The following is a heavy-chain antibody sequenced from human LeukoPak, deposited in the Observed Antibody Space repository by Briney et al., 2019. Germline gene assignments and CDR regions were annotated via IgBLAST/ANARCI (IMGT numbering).Heavy chain of an antibody. V-gene: IGHV1-46*01. Sequence: ASVKVSCKASGYTFTSYYMHWVRQAPGQGLKWMGIINPSGGSTSYAQKFQGRVTMTRDTSTSTVYMELSSLRSEDTAVYYCARASGHYYDSSGYELWFDPWGQGTLVTVSS. D-gene: IGHD3-22*01. CDR3: ARASGHYYDSSGYELWFDP. J-gene: IGHJ5*02. CDR1: GYTFTSYY. CDR2: INPSGGST.